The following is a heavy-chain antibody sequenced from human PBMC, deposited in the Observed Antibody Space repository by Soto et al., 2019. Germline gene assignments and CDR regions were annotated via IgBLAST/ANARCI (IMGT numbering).Heavy chain of an antibody. Sequence: HPGGSLRLSCAASGFTFSSYDMHWVRQATGKGLEWVSAIGTAGDTYYPGSVKGRFTISRQNAKNSLYLQMNSLRAGDKAVYYCTRAPGIAAAEYSPYYYYGMDVWGQGTTVTVSS. D-gene: IGHD6-13*01. CDR1: GFTFSSYD. CDR2: IGTAGDT. J-gene: IGHJ6*02. CDR3: TRAPGIAAAEYSPYYYYGMDV. V-gene: IGHV3-13*01.